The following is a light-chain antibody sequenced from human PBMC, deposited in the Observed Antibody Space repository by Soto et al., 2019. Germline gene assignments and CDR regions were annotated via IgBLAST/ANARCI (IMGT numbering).Light chain of an antibody. CDR2: RNN. CDR3: AAWDDSLSAHVV. CDR1: SSNIGSNY. Sequence: QSVLTQPPSASGTPGQRVTISCSGSSSNIGSNYVYWYQQLPGTAPKLLIYRNNQRPSGVPDRFSGSKSGTSASLAISGLRSEDEADYYCAAWDDSLSAHVVFGGGTQLT. J-gene: IGLJ2*01. V-gene: IGLV1-47*01.